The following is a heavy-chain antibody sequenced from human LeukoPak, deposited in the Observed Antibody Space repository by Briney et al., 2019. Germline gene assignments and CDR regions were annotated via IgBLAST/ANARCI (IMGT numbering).Heavy chain of an antibody. Sequence: GGSLRLSCAASGFTFGSYSMKWVRQAPGKGLEWVSSISSSSRYIYYADSVKGRFTISRDNAKNSLYLQMNSLRAEDTAAYYCARDGELGTSFDCWGQGMLVTVSS. D-gene: IGHD1-7*01. CDR2: ISSSSRYI. CDR1: GFTFGSYS. V-gene: IGHV3-21*01. CDR3: ARDGELGTSFDC. J-gene: IGHJ4*02.